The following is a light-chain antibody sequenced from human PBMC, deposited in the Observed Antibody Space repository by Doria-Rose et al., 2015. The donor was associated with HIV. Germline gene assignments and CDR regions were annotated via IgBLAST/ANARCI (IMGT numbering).Light chain of an antibody. Sequence: TQSPGTLSLSPGERATLSCRASQSFSSTYLAWYQQKPGQAPSLLIYDGSTRATGIPDRFSTSVSGTDFTPTINRLEPEDFALYYCHQYGSSWTFGQGTKVEI. CDR2: DGS. CDR1: QSFSSTY. CDR3: HQYGSSWT. V-gene: IGKV3-20*01. J-gene: IGKJ1*01.